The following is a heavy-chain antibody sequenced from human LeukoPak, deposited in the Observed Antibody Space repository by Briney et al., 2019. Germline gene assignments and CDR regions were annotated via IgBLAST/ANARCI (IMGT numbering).Heavy chain of an antibody. Sequence: SGTLSLTCSISGASISSSNWWSWFRQFPGKGLEWIGEIYYDGITKYNPSLKSRVTISVDTSKNQFSLKLSSVTAADTAVYYCARHSSDYGGNFHYWGQGTLVTVSS. CDR1: GASISSSNW. CDR3: ARHSSDYGGNFHY. J-gene: IGHJ4*02. CDR2: IYYDGIT. V-gene: IGHV4-4*02. D-gene: IGHD4-23*01.